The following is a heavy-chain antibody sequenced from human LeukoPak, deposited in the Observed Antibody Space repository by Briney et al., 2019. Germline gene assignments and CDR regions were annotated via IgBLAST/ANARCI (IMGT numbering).Heavy chain of an antibody. J-gene: IGHJ4*02. CDR3: ARGAGYFDQ. Sequence: PSETLSLTCTVSGDSISSYYWSWIRQPPGKGLEWIGYIYYSGSTNYNPSLKSRVTISVDTSKSQFSLKLSSVTAADTAVYFCARGAGYFDQWGQGILVIVSS. CDR1: GDSISSYY. CDR2: IYYSGST. V-gene: IGHV4-59*01. D-gene: IGHD6-19*01.